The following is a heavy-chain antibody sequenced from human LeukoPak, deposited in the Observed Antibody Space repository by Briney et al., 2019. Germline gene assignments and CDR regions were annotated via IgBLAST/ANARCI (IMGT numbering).Heavy chain of an antibody. V-gene: IGHV3-23*01. CDR2: IRGGGGSA. D-gene: IGHD4-17*01. CDR3: ARDPNGDYIGAFDM. J-gene: IGHJ3*02. Sequence: ESGGSLRLSCTASGFTFGAYAMMWVRQAPGKGPEWVSAIRGGGGSAFYADSVKGRFTISRDNSKYTLFLQMNSLRAEDTAVYYCARDPNGDYIGAFDMWGPGTMVTVSS. CDR1: GFTFGAYA.